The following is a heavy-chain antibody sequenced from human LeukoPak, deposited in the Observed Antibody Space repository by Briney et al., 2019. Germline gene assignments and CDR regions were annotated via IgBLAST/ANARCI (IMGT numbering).Heavy chain of an antibody. CDR2: IYHSGST. CDR3: ARQYFWSGYWAY. D-gene: IGHD3-3*01. Sequence: SETLSLTCAVSGYSISSGYYWGWIRQPPGKGLVWIGSIYHSGSTCYTPSLKSRVTISVDTSKNQFSLKLSSVTAADTAVYYCARQYFWSGYWAYWGQGTLVTVSS. J-gene: IGHJ4*02. CDR1: GYSISSGYY. V-gene: IGHV4-38-2*01.